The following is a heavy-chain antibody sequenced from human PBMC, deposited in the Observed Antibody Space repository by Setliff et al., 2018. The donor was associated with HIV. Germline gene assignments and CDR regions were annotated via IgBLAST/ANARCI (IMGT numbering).Heavy chain of an antibody. CDR1: GVSFNNYA. Sequence: GGSLRLSCAASGVSFNNYAMSWVRQAPGEGLEGVGRIKSNSDGGTSDYAAAVKDRFSFSRDDSKSILYLQMNSLEIEDTAVYFCSTGPSRVSDGIADFWGPGTLVTVSS. CDR2: IKSNSDGGTS. J-gene: IGHJ4*02. V-gene: IGHV3-15*01. CDR3: STGPSRVSDGIADF.